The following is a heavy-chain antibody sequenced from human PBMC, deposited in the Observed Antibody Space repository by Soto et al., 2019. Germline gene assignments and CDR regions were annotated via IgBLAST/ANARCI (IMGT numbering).Heavy chain of an antibody. CDR3: ARRVPRITMVRGVISPDYYYYGMDV. Sequence: QVQLVQSGAEVKKPGSSVKVSCKASGGTFSSYAISWVRQAPGQGLEWMGGIIPIFGTANYAQKFQGRVTITADESTSTAYMELSSLRSEDTAVYYCARRVPRITMVRGVISPDYYYYGMDVWGQGTTVTVSS. D-gene: IGHD3-10*01. V-gene: IGHV1-69*01. CDR1: GGTFSSYA. CDR2: IIPIFGTA. J-gene: IGHJ6*02.